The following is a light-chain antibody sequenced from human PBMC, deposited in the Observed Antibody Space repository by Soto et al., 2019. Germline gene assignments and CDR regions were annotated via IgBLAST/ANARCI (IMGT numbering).Light chain of an antibody. CDR2: VNN. CDR1: SSNIGNNY. CDR3: GTWDSSLSAVV. J-gene: IGLJ2*01. Sequence: QSVLTQPPSMSAAPGQKVTISCSGSSSNIGNNYVSWYQQLPGTAPKLLIYVNNKRPSGIPDRFSGSKSGSSATLGITGLQTGDEADYYCGTWDSSLSAVVFGGGTKLTVL. V-gene: IGLV1-51*01.